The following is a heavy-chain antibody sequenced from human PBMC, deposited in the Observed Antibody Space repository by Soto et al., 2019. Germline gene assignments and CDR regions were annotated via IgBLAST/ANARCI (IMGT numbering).Heavy chain of an antibody. CDR1: GGTFSSYA. CDR3: ARNDRGGRYYGDYYYYGMDV. Sequence: QVQLVQSGAEVKKPGSSVKVSCKASGGTFSSYAISWVRQAPGQGLEWMGGIIPIFGTANYAQKFQGRVTITADESTSTAYMELSSLRSEDTAVYYCARNDRGGRYYGDYYYYGMDVWGQGTTVTVSS. J-gene: IGHJ6*02. CDR2: IIPIFGTA. V-gene: IGHV1-69*01. D-gene: IGHD1-26*01.